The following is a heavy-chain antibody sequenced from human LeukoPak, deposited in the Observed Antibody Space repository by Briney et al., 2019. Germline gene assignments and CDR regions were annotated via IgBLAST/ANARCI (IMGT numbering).Heavy chain of an antibody. CDR3: ARRPAATRTNWFDP. J-gene: IGHJ5*02. V-gene: IGHV4-34*01. CDR1: GGPFSGYY. D-gene: IGHD2-15*01. CDR2: INHSGST. Sequence: PSETLSLTCAVYGGPFSGYYWSWIRQPPGKGLEWIGEINHSGSTNYNPSLKSRVTISVDTSKNQFSLKLSSVTAADTAVYYCARRPAATRTNWFDPWGQGTLVTVSS.